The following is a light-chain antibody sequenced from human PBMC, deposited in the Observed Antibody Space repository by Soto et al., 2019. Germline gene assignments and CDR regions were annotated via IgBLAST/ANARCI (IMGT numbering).Light chain of an antibody. Sequence: EIVMTQSPATLSVSPGEGATLSCRASQSVSNSLAWYQQKPGQAPRLLIYGASTRATGIPARFSGSGSGTEFALTISSLQSEDFAVYYCQQYNNWPPLTFGGGTKVDIK. J-gene: IGKJ4*01. CDR2: GAS. CDR3: QQYNNWPPLT. V-gene: IGKV3-15*01. CDR1: QSVSNS.